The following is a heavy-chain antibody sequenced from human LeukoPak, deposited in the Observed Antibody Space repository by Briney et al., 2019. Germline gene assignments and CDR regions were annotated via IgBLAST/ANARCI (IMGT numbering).Heavy chain of an antibody. CDR3: ARAGYSSSWYYFFDY. CDR1: GFTFSSYS. CDR2: ISSSSSNI. D-gene: IGHD6-13*01. V-gene: IGHV3-21*01. Sequence: PGGSLRLSCAASGFTFSSYSMNWVRQAPGKGLEWVSSISSSSSNIYYADSVKGRFTISRDNAKNSLYLQMNSLRAEDTAVYYCARAGYSSSWYYFFDYWGQGTLVTVSS. J-gene: IGHJ4*02.